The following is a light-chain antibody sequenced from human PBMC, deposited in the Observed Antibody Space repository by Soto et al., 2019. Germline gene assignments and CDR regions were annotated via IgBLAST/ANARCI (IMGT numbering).Light chain of an antibody. J-gene: IGLJ3*02. CDR1: SGHSTYA. CDR2: FKGDGSH. Sequence: QSVLTQSPSASASLGASVKLTCSLSSGHSTYAIAWHQQQPEKGPRYLMKFKGDGSHTKGDGIPGRFSGSSSGAERYLTISSLQSGDEADYYCAAWDDSLKAMLFGGGTKVTVL. CDR3: AAWDDSLKAML. V-gene: IGLV4-69*01.